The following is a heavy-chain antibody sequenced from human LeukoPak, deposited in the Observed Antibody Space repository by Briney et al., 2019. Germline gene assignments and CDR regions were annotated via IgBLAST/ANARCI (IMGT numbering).Heavy chain of an antibody. J-gene: IGHJ5*02. Sequence: GGSLRLSCAASGFTFSDYYMSWIRQAPGKGLEWVSYISSSGSTIYYADSVKGRFTISRDNAKNSLYLQMNSLRAGDTAVYYCARAIFFKEGTYYDFWSGQLNWFDPWGQGTLVTVSS. CDR3: ARAIFFKEGTYYDFWSGQLNWFDP. V-gene: IGHV3-11*01. CDR1: GFTFSDYY. D-gene: IGHD3-3*01. CDR2: ISSSGSTI.